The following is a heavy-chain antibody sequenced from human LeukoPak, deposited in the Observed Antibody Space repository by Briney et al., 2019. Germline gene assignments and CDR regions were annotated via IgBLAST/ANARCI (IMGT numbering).Heavy chain of an antibody. CDR3: ARVRRDGYNYDDAFDI. CDR2: IAYDGRNK. Sequence: GRALRLSCAASGFTFSNYVTHWVRQAPGKGLEWVTVIAYDGRNKYFADSVKGRFTISRDNSKNTLYLQMNSLRAEDTSVYYCARVRRDGYNYDDAFDIWGQGTMVTVSS. D-gene: IGHD5-24*01. J-gene: IGHJ3*02. CDR1: GFTFSNYV. V-gene: IGHV3-30*03.